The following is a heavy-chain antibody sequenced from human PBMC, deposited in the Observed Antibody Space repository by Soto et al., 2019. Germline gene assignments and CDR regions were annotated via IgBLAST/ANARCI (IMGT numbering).Heavy chain of an antibody. CDR3: AKDMGRDYSNFGGSGYYHNGMDV. CDR2: ISSSSSYI. Sequence: ESLILSCAASGFTFSSYSMNGVRQAAGKGLEWVSSISSSSSYIYYADSVKGRFTISRDNAKNSLYLQMNSLRAEDTALYHCAKDMGRDYSNFGGSGYYHNGMDVWGQGTTVTVSS. J-gene: IGHJ6*02. D-gene: IGHD4-4*01. CDR1: GFTFSSYS. V-gene: IGHV3-21*04.